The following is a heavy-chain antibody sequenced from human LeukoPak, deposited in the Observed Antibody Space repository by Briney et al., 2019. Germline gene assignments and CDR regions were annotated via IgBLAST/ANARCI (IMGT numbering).Heavy chain of an antibody. Sequence: SETLSLTCTVSGGSVSSGSYYRSWIRQPPGKGLEWIGYIYYSGSTNYNPSLKSRVTISVDTSKNQFSLKLSSVTAADTAVYYCARANDYGPDYWGQGTLVTVSS. J-gene: IGHJ4*02. D-gene: IGHD4-17*01. CDR3: ARANDYGPDY. V-gene: IGHV4-61*01. CDR1: GGSVSSGSYY. CDR2: IYYSGST.